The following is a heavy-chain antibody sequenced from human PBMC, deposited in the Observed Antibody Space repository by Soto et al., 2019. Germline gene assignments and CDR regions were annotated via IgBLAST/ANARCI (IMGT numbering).Heavy chain of an antibody. CDR3: ATTARLDN. CDR1: GHTLTNFD. J-gene: IGHJ4*02. CDR2: MNPNSGNT. V-gene: IGHV1-8*01. D-gene: IGHD6-6*01. Sequence: QVQLVQSGAEVKKPGASVEVSCKASGHTLTNFDINWVRQATGQGLEWMGWMNPNSGNTGYAQKFQGRVTMTRNTSINTAYMELSRLRSEDTAVYYCATTARLDNWGQGTLVTVSS.